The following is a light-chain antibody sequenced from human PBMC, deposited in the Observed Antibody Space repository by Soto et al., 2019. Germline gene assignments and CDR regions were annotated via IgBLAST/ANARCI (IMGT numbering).Light chain of an antibody. CDR1: SSDIGGYNY. CDR3: SSFTTITTLEV. J-gene: IGLJ3*02. V-gene: IGLV2-14*01. CDR2: EVS. Sequence: QSALTQPASVSESPGQSITISCTGTSSDIGGYNYVSWYQQHPGKAPKLMIYEVSNRPSGVSDRFSGSKSGNTASLTISGLQAEDEADYYCSSFTTITTLEVFGGGTKLTVL.